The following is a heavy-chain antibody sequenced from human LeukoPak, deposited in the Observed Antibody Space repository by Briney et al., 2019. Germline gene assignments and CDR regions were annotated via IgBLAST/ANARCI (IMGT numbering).Heavy chain of an antibody. CDR1: GFTFSINA. J-gene: IGHJ4*02. V-gene: IGHV3-30-3*01. D-gene: IGHD3-22*01. CDR2: ISYDGTKQ. Sequence: GGSLRLSCEGSGFTFSINAMHWVRQAPGKGLEWLAVISYDGTKQYFADSVKGRFTISRDNVKNSLYLEMNSLRVEDSAVYYCARDHYFDISGYLDYWGQGTPVTVSS. CDR3: ARDHYFDISGYLDY.